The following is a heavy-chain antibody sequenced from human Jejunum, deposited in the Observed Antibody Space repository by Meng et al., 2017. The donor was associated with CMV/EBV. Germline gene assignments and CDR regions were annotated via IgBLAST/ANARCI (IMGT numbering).Heavy chain of an antibody. CDR1: GYPFTSFA. CDR2: INVGNHTI. D-gene: IGHD3-22*01. Sequence: SCTPSGYPFTSFAMPWGRPAPGQALICWGEINVGNHTIKYSYTVQGNVTFTRDISTRTAYMHLSTPTSDDAAIDSCATDPSGDYYHFWGQGTLVTVSS. CDR3: ATDPSGDYYHF. V-gene: IGHV1-3*01. J-gene: IGHJ1*01.